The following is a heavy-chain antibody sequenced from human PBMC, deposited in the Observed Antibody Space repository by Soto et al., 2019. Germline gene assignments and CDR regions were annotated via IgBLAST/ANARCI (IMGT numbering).Heavy chain of an antibody. Sequence: QVQLQESGPGLVKPSQTLSLTCTVSGGSISSGGYYWSWIRQHPGKGLEWIGYIYYSGSTYYNPSLKSRVTISVDTSKNHCSLKLSSVTAADTAVYYCARAAGRDYYGSGSYYRGRWFDPWGQGTLVTVSS. D-gene: IGHD3-10*01. CDR2: IYYSGST. J-gene: IGHJ5*02. CDR3: ARAAGRDYYGSGSYYRGRWFDP. V-gene: IGHV4-31*03. CDR1: GGSISSGGYY.